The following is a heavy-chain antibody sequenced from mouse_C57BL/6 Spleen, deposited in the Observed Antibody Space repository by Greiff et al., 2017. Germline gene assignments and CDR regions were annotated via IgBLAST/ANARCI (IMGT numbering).Heavy chain of an antibody. D-gene: IGHD2-12*01. J-gene: IGHJ4*01. CDR1: GYTFTTYA. Sequence: VQLQQSGAELVKPGASVKMSCKASGYTFTTYAIQWIKQNPGKGLEWIGDFYPYNDDTYYNDKFKGKATLTVETSSSTVYLELSRLTADYSAVYYPASGSIRLAFAYWGQGTSVTVSA. CDR3: ASGSIRLAFAY. V-gene: IGHV1-47*01. CDR2: FYPYNDDT.